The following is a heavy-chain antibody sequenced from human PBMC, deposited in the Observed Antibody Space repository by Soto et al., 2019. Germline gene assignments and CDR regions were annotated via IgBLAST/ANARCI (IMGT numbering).Heavy chain of an antibody. D-gene: IGHD2-21*02. Sequence: EVQLLESGGGFVQPGGSLRLSCAATGFTFSVYAMTWVRQAPGKGLDWVSAVTANGGSTYSADSVKGRFTISRDNSKNTLFLQMNSLRAEDTAVYYCASLGVGDWANYYYYYGMDVWGQGTTVTVSS. CDR1: GFTFSVYA. CDR3: ASLGVGDWANYYYYYGMDV. J-gene: IGHJ6*02. CDR2: VTANGGST. V-gene: IGHV3-23*01.